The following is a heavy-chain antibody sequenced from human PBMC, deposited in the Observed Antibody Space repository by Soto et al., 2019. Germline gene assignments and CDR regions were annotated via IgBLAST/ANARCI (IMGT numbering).Heavy chain of an antibody. Sequence: PSETLSLTCTVSGGSISSSSYYWGWIRQPPGKGLEWIGSIYYSGSTYYNPSLKSRVTISVDTSKNQFSLKLSSVTAADTAVYYCARDSWLTYYYDSSGYYGLDYWGQGTLVTVSS. CDR1: GGSISSSSYY. D-gene: IGHD3-22*01. CDR2: IYYSGST. CDR3: ARDSWLTYYYDSSGYYGLDY. J-gene: IGHJ4*02. V-gene: IGHV4-39*02.